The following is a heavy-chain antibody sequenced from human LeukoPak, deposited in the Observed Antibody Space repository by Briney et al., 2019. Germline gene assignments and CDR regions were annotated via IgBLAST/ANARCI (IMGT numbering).Heavy chain of an antibody. CDR1: GFTFTSNG. V-gene: IGHV1-18*01. CDR2: INAYNGKT. CDR3: ARDSHDYCDY. J-gene: IGHJ4*02. Sequence: ASVKVSCKTSGFTFTSNGISWVRQAPGQGLEWMGWINAYNGKTNYPQKFQDRVTMTTDTSTSTAYLELRNLRSDDTAVYYCARDSHDYCDYWGQGTLVTVSS.